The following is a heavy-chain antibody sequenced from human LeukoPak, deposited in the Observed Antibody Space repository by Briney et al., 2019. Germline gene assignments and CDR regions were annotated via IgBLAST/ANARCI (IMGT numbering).Heavy chain of an antibody. V-gene: IGHV3-7*01. CDR3: ARGGMTGTPDY. D-gene: IGHD1-7*01. J-gene: IGHJ4*02. CDR1: GFTVSSNY. CDR2: IKQDGTET. Sequence: GGSLRLSCAASGFTVSSNYMSCVRQAPGKGLEWVANIKQDGTETYYVDSVKGRFTLSRDNARNSLYLQMNYLGVDDTAVYYCARGGMTGTPDYWGQGTLVTVSS.